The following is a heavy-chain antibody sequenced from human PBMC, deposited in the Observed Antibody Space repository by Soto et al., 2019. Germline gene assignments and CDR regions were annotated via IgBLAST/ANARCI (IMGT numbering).Heavy chain of an antibody. CDR3: ATANEDIVLVPPGYYYGMDV. CDR1: GGTFSNHI. CDR2: IIPMLDIT. D-gene: IGHD2-2*01. Sequence: SVKVSCKASGGTFSNHIITWVRQAPGQGPEWMGRIIPMLDITNYAQKFQGRVTITADKSTTTAYMEVSSLRPEDTAVYYCATANEDIVLVPPGYYYGMDVWGQGTTVTVSS. J-gene: IGHJ6*02. V-gene: IGHV1-69*02.